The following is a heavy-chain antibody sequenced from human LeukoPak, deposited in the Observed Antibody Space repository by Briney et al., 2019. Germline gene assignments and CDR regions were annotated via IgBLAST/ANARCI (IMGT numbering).Heavy chain of an antibody. CDR3: ATRGYCSGTSCYAPQP. V-gene: IGHV3-23*01. CDR1: GFTFSSYA. Sequence: PGGSLRLSCAASGFTFSSYAMSWVRQAPGKGLEWVSAITGTGGSTYYADSVKGRFTISRDNPKNTLYLQMNSLGAEDTAVYYCATRGYCSGTSCYAPQPWGQGTLVTVSS. D-gene: IGHD2-2*01. J-gene: IGHJ5*02. CDR2: ITGTGGST.